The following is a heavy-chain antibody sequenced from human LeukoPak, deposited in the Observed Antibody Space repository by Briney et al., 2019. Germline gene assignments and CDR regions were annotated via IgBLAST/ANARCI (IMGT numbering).Heavy chain of an antibody. V-gene: IGHV4-31*03. Sequence: PSETLSLTCTVSGGSISSGGYYWSWIRQHPGKGLEWIGYIYYSGSTCYNPSLKSRVTISVDTSKNQFSLKLSSVTAADTAVYYCARYYYGSGSYYIWDWGQGTLVTVSS. CDR1: GGSISSGGYY. J-gene: IGHJ4*02. CDR2: IYYSGST. D-gene: IGHD3-10*01. CDR3: ARYYYGSGSYYIWD.